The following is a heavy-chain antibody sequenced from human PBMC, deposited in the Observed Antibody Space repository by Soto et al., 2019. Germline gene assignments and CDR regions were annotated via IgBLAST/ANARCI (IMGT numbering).Heavy chain of an antibody. CDR3: ARFLGGAGSHYDGQNYNYYNGMDV. D-gene: IGHD3-10*01. Sequence: QAQLVQSGAEVKKPGSSVKVSCKASGGPYNSFAISWVRQAPGQGLEWIGGIIPVFGTATYAQKFKGRVTITAEESTSTAYMELSSLTSEDTAVYYCARFLGGAGSHYDGQNYNYYNGMDVWGQGTTVTVSS. V-gene: IGHV1-69*01. J-gene: IGHJ6*02. CDR2: IIPVFGTA. CDR1: GGPYNSFA.